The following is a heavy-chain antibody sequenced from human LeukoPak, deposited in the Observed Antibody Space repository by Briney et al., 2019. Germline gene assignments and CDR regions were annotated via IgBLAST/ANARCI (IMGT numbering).Heavy chain of an antibody. CDR2: INTNTGNP. V-gene: IGHV7-4-1*02. Sequence: ASVKVSCKASGYTFTSYAMNWVRQAPGQGLEWMGWINTNTGNPTYAQGFTGRFVFSLDTSVSTAYLQISSLKAEDTAVYYCSVEPALYGMDVWGQGTTVTVSS. CDR1: GYTFTSYA. J-gene: IGHJ6*02. D-gene: IGHD2-2*01. CDR3: SVEPALYGMDV.